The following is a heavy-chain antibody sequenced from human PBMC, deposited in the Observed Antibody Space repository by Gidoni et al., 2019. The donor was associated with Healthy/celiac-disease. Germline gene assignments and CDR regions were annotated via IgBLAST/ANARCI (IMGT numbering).Heavy chain of an antibody. V-gene: IGHV4-31*03. CDR3: ARYSSSFFDY. Sequence: QLQLQVSGPGLVKPSQTLSLTCTFSGGSISSGGYYWSWTRLHPGKGLEWIGYIYYSWSTYYNPSLKSRVTISVDTSKNQFSLKLSSVTAADTAVYYCARYSSSFFDYWGQGTLVTVSS. D-gene: IGHD6-6*01. J-gene: IGHJ4*02. CDR1: GGSISSGGYY. CDR2: IYYSWST.